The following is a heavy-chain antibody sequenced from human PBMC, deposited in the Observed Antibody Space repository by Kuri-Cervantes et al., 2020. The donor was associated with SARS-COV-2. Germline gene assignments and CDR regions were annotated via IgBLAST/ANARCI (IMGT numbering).Heavy chain of an antibody. V-gene: IGHV3-21*01. CDR1: GFTFSSYS. CDR2: ISSSSSYI. Sequence: GESLKISCAASGFTFSSYSMNWVRQAPGKGLEWASSISSSSSYIYYADSVKGRFTISRDNAKNSLYLQMNSLRAEDTAVYYCASGSFLDYWGQGTLVTVSS. J-gene: IGHJ4*02. CDR3: ASGSFLDY. D-gene: IGHD3-10*01.